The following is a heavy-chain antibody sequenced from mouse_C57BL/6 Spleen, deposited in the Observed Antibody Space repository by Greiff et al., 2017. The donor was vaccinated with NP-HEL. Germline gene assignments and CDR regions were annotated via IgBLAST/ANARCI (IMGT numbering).Heavy chain of an antibody. D-gene: IGHD4-1*01. J-gene: IGHJ1*03. CDR3: ARRWDVYFDV. V-gene: IGHV5-6*01. CDR1: GFTFSSYG. Sequence: EVQGVESGGDLVKPGGSLKLSCAASGFTFSSYGMSWVRQTPDKRLEWVATISSGGSYTYYPDSVKGRFTISRDNAKNTLYLQMSSLKSEDTAMYYWARRWDVYFDVWGTGTTVTVSS. CDR2: ISSGGSYT.